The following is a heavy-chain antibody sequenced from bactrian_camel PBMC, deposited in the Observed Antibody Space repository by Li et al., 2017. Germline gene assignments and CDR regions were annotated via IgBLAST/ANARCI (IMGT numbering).Heavy chain of an antibody. J-gene: IGHJ4*01. D-gene: IGHD2*01. Sequence: VQLVESGGGSVQAGGSLRLSCAASGYDYTAISMAWFRQAPGKEREFVSSIQRNEKISYSNSVRGRFTASKDVAKNTVYLQMNDLKPEDTGMYYCAADVCPPVWWLLVGPEEYTNWGQGTQVTVS. CDR2: IQRNEKI. V-gene: IGHV3S53*01. CDR3: AADVCPPVWWLLVGPEEYTN. CDR1: GYDYTAIS.